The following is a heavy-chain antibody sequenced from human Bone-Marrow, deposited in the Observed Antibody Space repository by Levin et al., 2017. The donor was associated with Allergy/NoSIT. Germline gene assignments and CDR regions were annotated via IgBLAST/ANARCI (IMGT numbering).Heavy chain of an antibody. CDR2: IGTAGDT. V-gene: IGHV3-13*01. D-gene: IGHD6-13*01. Sequence: GESLKISCAASGFTFSSYDMHWVRQATGKGLEWVSAIGTAGDTYYPGSVKGRFTISRENAKNSLYLQMNSLRAGDTAVYYCARERDSSSGEFDYWGQGTLVTVSS. CDR1: GFTFSSYD. J-gene: IGHJ4*02. CDR3: ARERDSSSGEFDY.